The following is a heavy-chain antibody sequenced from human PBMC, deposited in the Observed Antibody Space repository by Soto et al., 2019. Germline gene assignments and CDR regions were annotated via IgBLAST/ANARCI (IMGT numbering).Heavy chain of an antibody. J-gene: IGHJ6*02. D-gene: IGHD3-3*01. Sequence: QVQLVQSGAEVKKPGSSVKVSCKASGGTFSSYAISWVRQAPGQGLEWTGGIIPIFGTANYAQKFQGRVTITADEATSTAYMELSSLRAEDTAVYYCGRDRFSWSGYYHRYYYYGMDVWGQGTTVTVSS. CDR1: GGTFSSYA. CDR2: IIPIFGTA. CDR3: GRDRFSWSGYYHRYYYYGMDV. V-gene: IGHV1-69*01.